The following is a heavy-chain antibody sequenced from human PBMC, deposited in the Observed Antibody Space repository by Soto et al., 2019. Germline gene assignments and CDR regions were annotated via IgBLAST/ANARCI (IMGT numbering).Heavy chain of an antibody. CDR2: ISAYNGNT. D-gene: IGHD3-22*01. CDR1: GYTFTNFG. V-gene: IGHV1-18*01. Sequence: ASVKVSCKASGYTFTNFGISWVRQAPGQGLEWMGWISAYNGNTNYAQNFQGRVTMTTDTSTSTAYMELRSLRSDDTAVYYCAGFDYDSSGYYFRGYNFDYWGQ. J-gene: IGHJ4*02. CDR3: AGFDYDSSGYYFRGYNFDY.